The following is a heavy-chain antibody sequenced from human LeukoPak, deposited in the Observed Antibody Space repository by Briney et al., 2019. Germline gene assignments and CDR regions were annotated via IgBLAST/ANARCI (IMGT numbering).Heavy chain of an antibody. V-gene: IGHV3-23*01. CDR3: AKDTIPGRWEPYYFDY. CDR2: ISGSGGST. Sequence: PGGSLRLSCAASGFTFSSYAMSWVRQAPGKGLEWVSAISGSGGSTYYADSVKGRFTISRDNSKNTLYLQMNSLRAEDTAVYYCAKDTIPGRWEPYYFDYWGQRTLVTVSS. CDR1: GFTFSSYA. J-gene: IGHJ4*02. D-gene: IGHD1-26*01.